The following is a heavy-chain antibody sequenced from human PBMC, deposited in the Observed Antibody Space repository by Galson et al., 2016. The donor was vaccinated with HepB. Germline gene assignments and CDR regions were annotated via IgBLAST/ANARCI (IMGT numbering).Heavy chain of an antibody. CDR1: GFTFSSYW. V-gene: IGHV3-7*01. CDR2: IKEDGSER. Sequence: SLRLSCAASGFTFSSYWMNWVRQAPGKGLEWVANIKEDGSERDYVDSVKGRFSIFRENANNPLYLQMSSLRVEDTAVYYCARGRVSWNGFDIWGQGTMVTVSS. J-gene: IGHJ3*02. D-gene: IGHD3-3*01. CDR3: ARGRVSWNGFDI.